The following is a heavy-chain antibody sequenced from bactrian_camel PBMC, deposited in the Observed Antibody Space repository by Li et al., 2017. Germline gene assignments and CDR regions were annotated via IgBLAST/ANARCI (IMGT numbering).Heavy chain of an antibody. D-gene: IGHD2*01. J-gene: IGHJ4*01. CDR2: VDIDNST. Sequence: HVQLVESGGGSVTTGESLTLSCTASNYLHGRHFIGWFRQTPGKEREGVAAVDIDNSTVYAKSLKGRFTVSLNNAQNQLDLQMNNLKPEDTAVYYCAAGHPKYEYRVLSSSDYTYWGQGTQVTV. CDR3: AAGHPKYEYRVLSSSDYTY. CDR1: NYLHGRHF. V-gene: IGHV3S53*01.